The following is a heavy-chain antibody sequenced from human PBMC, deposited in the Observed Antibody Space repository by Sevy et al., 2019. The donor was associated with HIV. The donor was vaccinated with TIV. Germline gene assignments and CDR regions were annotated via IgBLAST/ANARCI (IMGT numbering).Heavy chain of an antibody. D-gene: IGHD3-22*01. CDR1: GGAIRSYY. Sequence: SETLSLTCTVSGGAIRSYYWCWIRQSAGTGLEWLGRIHLSGTTNYNPSVMSRATMSLDASRTQFSLRLSSVTAADTAVYYCARDRDYYYDNSVDYSFDYWGQGILVTVSS. CDR3: ARDRDYYYDNSVDYSFDY. J-gene: IGHJ4*02. CDR2: IHLSGTT. V-gene: IGHV4-4*07.